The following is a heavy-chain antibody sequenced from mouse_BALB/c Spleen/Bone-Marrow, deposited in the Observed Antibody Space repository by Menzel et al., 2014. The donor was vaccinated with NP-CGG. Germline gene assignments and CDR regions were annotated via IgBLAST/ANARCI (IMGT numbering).Heavy chain of an antibody. CDR3: VRSGSSSGYFGY. D-gene: IGHD1-1*01. Sequence: EVQLVESGGGLVQPGGSRKLSCAASGFTFSSFGMHWVRQAPEKGLEWVAYISSGSSTIYYADTAMGRFTISRDNPKNTLFLQMTSLRSEDTAMYYCVRSGSSSGYFGYWGQGTTLTVSS. CDR1: GFTFSSFG. V-gene: IGHV5-17*02. J-gene: IGHJ2*01. CDR2: ISSGSSTI.